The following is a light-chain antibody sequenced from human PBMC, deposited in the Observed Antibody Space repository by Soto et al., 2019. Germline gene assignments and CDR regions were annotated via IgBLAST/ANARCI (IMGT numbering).Light chain of an antibody. CDR1: QDISNY. CDR3: QQFNSYPRT. Sequence: DIQMTQSTSSLSASVGDRVTITCQASQDISNYLNWYQQKPGKAPKLLICAASTLQSGVPSRFSGSGSGTDFTLTISSLQPEDFATYYCQQFNSYPRTFGPGTKVDIK. V-gene: IGKV1-16*01. J-gene: IGKJ3*01. CDR2: AAS.